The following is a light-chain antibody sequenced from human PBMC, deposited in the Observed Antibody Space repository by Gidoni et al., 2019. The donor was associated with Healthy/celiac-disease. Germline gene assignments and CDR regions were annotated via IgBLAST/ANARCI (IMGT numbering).Light chain of an antibody. J-gene: IGKJ3*01. CDR3: QQRSNWPPFT. V-gene: IGKV3-11*01. Sequence: DIVLTQSPATLSLSPGERATLSCRASQSVSSYLAWYQQKPCQATRLLIYDASNRATGIPARFSGSGSGTDFTLTISSLEPEDFAVYYCQQRSNWPPFTFGPGTKVDIK. CDR2: DAS. CDR1: QSVSSY.